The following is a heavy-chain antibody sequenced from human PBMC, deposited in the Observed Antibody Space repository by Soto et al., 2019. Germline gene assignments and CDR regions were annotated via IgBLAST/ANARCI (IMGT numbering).Heavy chain of an antibody. J-gene: IGHJ4*02. CDR1: GFTFSSYG. Sequence: PGGSLRLSCAASGFTFSSYGMHWVRQAPGKGLEWVAVIWFDGSNEFYADSVKGRFTISRDNSKNTLYLQMNSLKAEDTAVYSCARDTDLAQGFDHWGQGTLVTVSS. CDR3: ARDTDLAQGFDH. V-gene: IGHV3-33*01. D-gene: IGHD4-4*01. CDR2: IWFDGSNE.